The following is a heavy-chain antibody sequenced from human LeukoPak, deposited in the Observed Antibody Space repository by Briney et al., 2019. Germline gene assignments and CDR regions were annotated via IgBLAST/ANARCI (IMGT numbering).Heavy chain of an antibody. D-gene: IGHD6-13*01. V-gene: IGHV3-9*01. CDR3: AKGGISGITAAGNGFY. CDR2: ISWNSGSI. CDR1: GFPFNAYW. J-gene: IGHJ4*02. Sequence: GGFLRLSCAASGFPFNAYWMTWVRQAPGKGLEWVSGISWNSGSIGYADSVKGRFTISRDNAKNSLYLQMNSLRAEDTALYYCAKGGISGITAAGNGFYWGQGTLVTVSS.